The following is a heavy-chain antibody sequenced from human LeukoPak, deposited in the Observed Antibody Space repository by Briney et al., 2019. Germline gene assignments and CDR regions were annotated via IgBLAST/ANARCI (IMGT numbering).Heavy chain of an antibody. CDR1: GYTFTGYY. CDR2: INPNSGGT. J-gene: IGHJ6*03. D-gene: IGHD2-8*02. Sequence: ASVKVSCRASGYTFTGYYMHWVRQAPGQGLEWMGWINPNSGGTNYAQKFQGRVTMTRDTSISTAYMELSRLRSDDTAVYYCARTVAPQYCTGGVCYCYYHYMDVWGKGTAVTVSS. CDR3: ARTVAPQYCTGGVCYCYYHYMDV. V-gene: IGHV1-2*02.